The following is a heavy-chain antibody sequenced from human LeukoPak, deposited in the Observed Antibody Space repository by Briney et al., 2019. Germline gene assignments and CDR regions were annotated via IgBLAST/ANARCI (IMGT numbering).Heavy chain of an antibody. V-gene: IGHV4-4*09. Sequence: SETLSLTCTVSGGSISSYYWSWIRQPPGKGLEWIGYIYTGGSTNYNPSLKSRVTISVDTSKSLFSLKLSSVTAADTAVYFCASHPDSVAAFDYWGQGTLVTVSS. J-gene: IGHJ4*02. CDR2: IYTGGST. CDR1: GGSISSYY. CDR3: ASHPDSVAAFDY. D-gene: IGHD6-19*01.